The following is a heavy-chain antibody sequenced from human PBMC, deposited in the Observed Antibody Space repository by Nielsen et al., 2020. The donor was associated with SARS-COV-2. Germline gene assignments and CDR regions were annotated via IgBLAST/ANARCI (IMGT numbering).Heavy chain of an antibody. V-gene: IGHV3-33*01. CDR1: GFTFSSYG. CDR3: ARDYRYCSGGSCYGPNPGHDGMDV. Sequence: GESLKISCAASGFTFSSYGMHWVRQAPGKGLEWVAVIWYDGSNKYYADSVKGRFTISRDNSKNTLYLQMNSLRAEDTAVYYCARDYRYCSGGSCYGPNPGHDGMDVWGQGTTVTVSS. J-gene: IGHJ6*02. D-gene: IGHD2-15*01. CDR2: IWYDGSNK.